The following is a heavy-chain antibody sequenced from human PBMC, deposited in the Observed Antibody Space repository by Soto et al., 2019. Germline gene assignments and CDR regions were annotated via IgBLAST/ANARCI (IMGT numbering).Heavy chain of an antibody. V-gene: IGHV4-4*02. CDR3: ARVRAAADYFDY. Sequence: SETLSLTCAVSGGSISSSNWWSWVRQPPGKGLEWIGEIYHSGSTNYNPSLKSRVTISVDKSKNHFSLKLSSVTAADTAVYYCARVRAAADYFDYWGQGPLVTVSS. D-gene: IGHD6-13*01. CDR1: GGSISSSNW. J-gene: IGHJ4*02. CDR2: IYHSGST.